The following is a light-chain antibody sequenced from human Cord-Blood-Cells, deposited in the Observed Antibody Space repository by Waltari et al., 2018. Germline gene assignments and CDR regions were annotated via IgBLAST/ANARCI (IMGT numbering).Light chain of an antibody. CDR3: CSYAGSSTWV. CDR2: EGS. J-gene: IGLJ3*02. Sequence: ARTHPASVSGPPGQSITIPCTGTRSAVASHNIVSWYQQHPGKAPKLMIYEGSKRPSGVSNRFSGSKSGNTASLTISGLQAEDEADYYCCSYAGSSTWVFGGGTKLTVL. CDR1: RSAVASHNI. V-gene: IGLV2-23*01.